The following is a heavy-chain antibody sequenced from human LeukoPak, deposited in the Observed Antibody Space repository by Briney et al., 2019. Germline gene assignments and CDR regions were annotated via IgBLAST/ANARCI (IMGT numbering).Heavy chain of an antibody. CDR3: AKASGSGSHYRPFGY. Sequence: GGSLRLSCAASGFIFDDYAMYWVRQVPGKGLECVSLISGDGASTYYADSVKGRFSISRDSSKKSLYLQMNGLRTEDTAFYYCAKASGSGSHYRPFGYWGQGTLVTVSS. CDR1: GFIFDDYA. D-gene: IGHD3-10*01. V-gene: IGHV3-43*02. CDR2: ISGDGAST. J-gene: IGHJ4*02.